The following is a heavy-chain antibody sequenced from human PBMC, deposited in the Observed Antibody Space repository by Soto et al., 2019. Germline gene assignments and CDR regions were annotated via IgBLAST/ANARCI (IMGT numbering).Heavy chain of an antibody. Sequence: SETLSLTCTVSGGSISSYYWSWIRQPPGKGLEWIGYIYYSGSTNYNPSLKSRVTISVDTSKNQFSLKLSSVTAADTAVYYCARVPYYYDILTGYYNVYMDVWGKGTTVTVSS. D-gene: IGHD3-9*01. CDR3: ARVPYYYDILTGYYNVYMDV. CDR1: GGSISSYY. CDR2: IYYSGST. V-gene: IGHV4-59*01. J-gene: IGHJ6*03.